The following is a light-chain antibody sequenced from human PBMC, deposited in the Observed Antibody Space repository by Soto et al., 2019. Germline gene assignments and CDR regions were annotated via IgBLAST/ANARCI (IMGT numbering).Light chain of an antibody. CDR3: QQYNTTGT. CDR2: KAS. V-gene: IGKV1-5*03. J-gene: IGKJ1*01. CDR1: QSISSW. Sequence: DIQMTQSPSTLSASVGDRVTITCRASQSISSWLAWYQQKPGKAPKLLIYKASSLESGVPSRFSGSGSGTEFTLTISSLQHDDFATYYCQQYNTTGTFGQGTKVEIK.